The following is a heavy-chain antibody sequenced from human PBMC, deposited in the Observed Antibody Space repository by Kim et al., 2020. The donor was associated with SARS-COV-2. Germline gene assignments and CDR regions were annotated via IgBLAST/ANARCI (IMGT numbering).Heavy chain of an antibody. CDR3: ARGARFSALVDF. D-gene: IGHD3-3*01. V-gene: IGHV3-53*01. Sequence: GGSLRLSCAASGFTVSNSYMSWIRQAPGKGLEWVSVIYDDGTTHYADSVKGRFTIFRDNPKNTLYLQMNSLSVEDTAGYYCARGARFSALVDFWGQGTL. CDR1: GFTVSNSY. J-gene: IGHJ4*02. CDR2: IYDDGTT.